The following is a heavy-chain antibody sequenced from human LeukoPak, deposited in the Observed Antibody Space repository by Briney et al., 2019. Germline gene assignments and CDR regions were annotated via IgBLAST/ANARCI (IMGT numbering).Heavy chain of an antibody. CDR3: ARGFATMVRGVVLDF. CDR1: SGSFSGYY. J-gene: IGHJ4*02. CDR2: IYHSGST. D-gene: IGHD3-10*01. V-gene: IGHV4-34*01. Sequence: SETLSLSCAVYSGSFSGYYWSWIRQPPGKGLEWIGEIYHSGSTNYNPSLKSRVTISVDTSKNQFSLKLNSVTAADTAVYYCARGFATMVRGVVLDFWGQGTLVTVSS.